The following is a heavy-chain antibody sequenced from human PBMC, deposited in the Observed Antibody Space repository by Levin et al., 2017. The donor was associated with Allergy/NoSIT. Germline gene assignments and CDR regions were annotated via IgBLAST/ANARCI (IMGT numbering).Heavy chain of an antibody. Sequence: SLKISCAASGFTFDDYAMHWVRQAPGKGLEWVSGISWNSGSIGYADSVKGRFTISRDNAKNSLYLQMNSLRAEDTALYYCAKDISFYLAWTIFGVVTGMDVWGQGTTVTVSS. D-gene: IGHD3-3*01. CDR3: AKDISFYLAWTIFGVVTGMDV. V-gene: IGHV3-9*01. CDR1: GFTFDDYA. J-gene: IGHJ6*02. CDR2: ISWNSGSI.